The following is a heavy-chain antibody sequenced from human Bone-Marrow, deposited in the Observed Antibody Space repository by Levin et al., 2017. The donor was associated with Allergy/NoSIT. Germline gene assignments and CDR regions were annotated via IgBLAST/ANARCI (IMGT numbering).Heavy chain of an antibody. V-gene: IGHV3-23*01. J-gene: IGHJ5*02. CDR1: GFTLSNYD. CDR2: ISESGENT. D-gene: IGHD1-1*01. Sequence: GESLKISCAASGFTLSNYDISWVRQAPGKGLEWVSAISESGENTFYASSVKGRFTISRDNSKNTLSLQMSSLRVEDTALYYCVREAGGSTRERFDPWGQGALVTVSS. CDR3: VREAGGSTRERFDP.